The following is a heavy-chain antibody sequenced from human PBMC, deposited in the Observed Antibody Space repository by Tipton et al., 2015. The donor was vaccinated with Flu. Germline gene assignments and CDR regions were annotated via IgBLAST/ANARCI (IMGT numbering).Heavy chain of an antibody. Sequence: GLVKPSETLSLTCTVSGGSIGSYYWNWLRQPPGKGLEWIGYIYNNRYTKYNPSLKSRVTISVDTSKKQFSLQLRSVTAADTALYYCARGNDYSNAYLDFWGRGTLVTVSS. CDR3: ARGNDYSNAYLDF. J-gene: IGHJ4*02. V-gene: IGHV4-59*12. CDR1: GGSIGSYY. D-gene: IGHD1-1*01. CDR2: IYNNRYT.